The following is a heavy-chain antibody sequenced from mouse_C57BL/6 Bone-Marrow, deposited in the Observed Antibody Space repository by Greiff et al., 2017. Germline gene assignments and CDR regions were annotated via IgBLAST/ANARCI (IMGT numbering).Heavy chain of an antibody. Sequence: QVQLQQSGPELVKPGASVKISCKASGYAFSSSWMNWVKQRPGKGLEWIGRIYPGDGDTNYNGKFKGKATLTADKSSNTAYMQLSSLTSEDSAVYFCERGGLLRYYFDYWGQGTTLTVSS. J-gene: IGHJ2*01. CDR3: ERGGLLRYYFDY. V-gene: IGHV1-82*01. D-gene: IGHD1-1*01. CDR1: GYAFSSSW. CDR2: IYPGDGDT.